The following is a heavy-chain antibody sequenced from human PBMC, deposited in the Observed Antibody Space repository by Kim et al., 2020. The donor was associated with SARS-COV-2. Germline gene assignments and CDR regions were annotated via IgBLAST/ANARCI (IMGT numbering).Heavy chain of an antibody. Sequence: GGSLRLSCAASGFTFSSYAMSWVRQAPGKGLEWVSAISGSGGSTYYADSVKGRFTISRDNSKNTLYLQMNSLRAEDTAVYYCAKGLIEPYDSSGYYSDDAFDIWGQGTMVTVSS. CDR3: AKGLIEPYDSSGYYSDDAFDI. CDR2: ISGSGGST. V-gene: IGHV3-23*01. J-gene: IGHJ3*02. D-gene: IGHD3-22*01. CDR1: GFTFSSYA.